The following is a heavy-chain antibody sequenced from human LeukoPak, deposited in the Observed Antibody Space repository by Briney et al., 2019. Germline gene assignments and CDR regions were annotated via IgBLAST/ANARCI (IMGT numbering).Heavy chain of an antibody. J-gene: IGHJ6*03. Sequence: GGSLRLSCAASGFTFSSYSMNWVRQAPGKGLEWVSGINRNGGSTGYADSVKGRFTISRDNAKNSLYLQMNSLRAEDTALYYCARYYYYYYYMDVWGKGTTVTVSS. D-gene: IGHD2-8*01. CDR3: ARYYYYYYYMDV. CDR2: INRNGGST. CDR1: GFTFSSYS. V-gene: IGHV3-20*04.